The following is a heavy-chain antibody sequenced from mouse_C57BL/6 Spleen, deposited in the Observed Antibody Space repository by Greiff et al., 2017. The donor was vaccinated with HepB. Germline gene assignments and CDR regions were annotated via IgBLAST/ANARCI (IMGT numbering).Heavy chain of an antibody. V-gene: IGHV6-6*01. J-gene: IGHJ2*01. CDR1: GFTFSDAW. Sequence: EVMLVESGGGLVQPGGSMKLSCAASGFTFSDAWMDWVRQSPEKGLEWVAEIRNKANNHATYYAESVKGRFTISRDDSKSSVYLQMNSLRAEDTGIYYCTRGRLPYYFDYWGQGTTLTVSS. CDR3: TRGRLPYYFDY. CDR2: IRNKANNHAT. D-gene: IGHD2-4*01.